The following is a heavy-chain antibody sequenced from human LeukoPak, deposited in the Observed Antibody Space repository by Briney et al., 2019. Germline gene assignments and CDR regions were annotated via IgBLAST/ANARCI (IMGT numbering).Heavy chain of an antibody. CDR1: GFTFSSYA. J-gene: IGHJ4*02. V-gene: IGHV3-64*01. CDR3: ARDDCSSTSCYGGFDY. CDR2: ISSNGSSK. Sequence: PAGSLRLSCAASGFTFSSYAMHWVRQPPGKGLEYVSAISSNGSSKYYANSVKGRFTISRDNSKNTLYLQMGSLRAEDVAVYYCARDDCSSTSCYGGFDYWGQGTLVSVSS. D-gene: IGHD2-2*01.